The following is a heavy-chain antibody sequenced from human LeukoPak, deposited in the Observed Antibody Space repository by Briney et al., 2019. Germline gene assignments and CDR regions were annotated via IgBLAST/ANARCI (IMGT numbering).Heavy chain of an antibody. D-gene: IGHD3-10*01. Sequence: ASVKVSCKASGGTFSSYAISWVRQAPGQGLEWMGRIIPILGIANYAQKFQGRVTITADKSTSTAYMELSSLRSEDTAVYYCSGGSGSYYNVVFGDWGQGTLVTISS. CDR3: SGGSGSYYNVVFGD. V-gene: IGHV1-69*04. CDR2: IIPILGIA. CDR1: GGTFSSYA. J-gene: IGHJ4*02.